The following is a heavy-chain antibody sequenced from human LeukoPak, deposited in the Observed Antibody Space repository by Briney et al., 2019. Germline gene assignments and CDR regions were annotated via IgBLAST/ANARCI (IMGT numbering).Heavy chain of an antibody. J-gene: IGHJ4*02. Sequence: SETLSLTCTVSAGSISSSTLYWGWIRQPPGKGLEWIGSIYYSGSTYYNPSLKSRVTISVDTSKNQFSLKLSSVTAADTAGSFCARHGDTVTTLWYFDYWGQGTLVTVAS. V-gene: IGHV4-39*01. CDR3: ARHGDTVTTLWYFDY. CDR1: AGSISSSTLY. CDR2: IYYSGST. D-gene: IGHD4-17*01.